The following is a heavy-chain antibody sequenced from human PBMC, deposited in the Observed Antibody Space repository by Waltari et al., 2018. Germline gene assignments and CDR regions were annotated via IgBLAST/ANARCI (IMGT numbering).Heavy chain of an antibody. Sequence: EVQLVESGGGLVQPGGSLKLSCAASGFTLSGSALHWVRQASGKGLEWVGRIRSRANSYATAYAASVKGRFTVSRDDSKNTAYLQMNSLKTEDTAVYYCSRETISGTYEENWGQGTLVTVSS. D-gene: IGHD1-26*01. CDR1: GFTLSGSA. V-gene: IGHV3-73*01. CDR2: IRSRANSYAT. J-gene: IGHJ4*02. CDR3: SRETISGTYEEN.